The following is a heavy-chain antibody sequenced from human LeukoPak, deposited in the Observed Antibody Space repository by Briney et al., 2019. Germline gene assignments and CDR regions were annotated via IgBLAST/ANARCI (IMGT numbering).Heavy chain of an antibody. V-gene: IGHV1-18*01. CDR2: ISAYNGNT. CDR1: GYTFTSYG. D-gene: IGHD3-16*01. J-gene: IGHJ4*02. Sequence: ASVTASCKASGYTFTSYGISWVRQAPGQGLEWMGWISAYNGNTNYAQKLQGRVTMTTDTSTSTAYMELRSLRSDDTAVYYCARGNLTYYDYVFTLDYWGQGTLVTVSS. CDR3: ARGNLTYYDYVFTLDY.